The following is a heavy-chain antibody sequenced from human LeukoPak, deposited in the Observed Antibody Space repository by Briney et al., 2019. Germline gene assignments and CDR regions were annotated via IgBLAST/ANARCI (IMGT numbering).Heavy chain of an antibody. V-gene: IGHV7-4-1*02. J-gene: IGHJ4*02. D-gene: IGHD1-7*01. Sequence: ASVKVSCKASGYTFTSYGISWVRQAPGQGLEWMGWINTNTGNPTYAQGFTGRFVFSLDTSVSTAYLQISSLKAEDTAVYYCARDYWNGQTGTTGNFDYWGQGTLVTVSS. CDR3: ARDYWNGQTGTTGNFDY. CDR1: GYTFTSYG. CDR2: INTNTGNP.